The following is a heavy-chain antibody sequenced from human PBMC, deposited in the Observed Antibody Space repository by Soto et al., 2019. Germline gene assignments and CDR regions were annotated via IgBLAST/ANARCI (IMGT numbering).Heavy chain of an antibody. Sequence: QVQLVQSGAEVKKPGASVRLSCKVSGKSFDNFAVHWVRQTPGQRPEWMGRINVGDDKTKYSEKFQGRVIVSYDTSATTAYMELRALSSEDTAVYYCARAKYDYIWGSYHPFDQWAQEAQVTVAS. V-gene: IGHV1-3*01. CDR3: ARAKYDYIWGSYHPFDQ. J-gene: IGHJ4*02. CDR2: INVGDDKT. D-gene: IGHD3-16*02. CDR1: GKSFDNFA.